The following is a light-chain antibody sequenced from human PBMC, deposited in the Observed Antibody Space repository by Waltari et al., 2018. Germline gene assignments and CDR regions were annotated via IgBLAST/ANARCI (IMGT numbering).Light chain of an antibody. CDR1: QSVSSNS. Sequence: EIVLTQSPGTLSLSPCERATLSCRASQSVSSNSLAWYQQKPGQAPRLLIYAASSRATGIPDRFSGSGSGTDFTLTISRLEPEDFAVYYCQQYGSSPRTFGPGTKVDVK. CDR2: AAS. J-gene: IGKJ3*01. V-gene: IGKV3-20*01. CDR3: QQYGSSPRT.